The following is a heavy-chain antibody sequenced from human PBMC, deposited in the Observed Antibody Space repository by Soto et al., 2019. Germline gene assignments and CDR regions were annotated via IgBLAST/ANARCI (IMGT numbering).Heavy chain of an antibody. CDR2: IYYSGST. CDR3: ARYYDFWSGYYKPEYYFDY. CDR1: GGSISSYY. Sequence: SETLSLTCTVSGGSISSYYWSWIRQPPGKGLEWIGYIYYSGSTNYNPSLKSRVTISVDTSKNRFSLKLSSVTAADTAVYYCARYYDFWSGYYKPEYYFDYWGQGTLVTVSS. V-gene: IGHV4-59*08. D-gene: IGHD3-3*01. J-gene: IGHJ4*02.